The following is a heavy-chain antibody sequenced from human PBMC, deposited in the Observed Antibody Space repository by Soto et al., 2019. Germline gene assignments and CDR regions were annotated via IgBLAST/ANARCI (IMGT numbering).Heavy chain of an antibody. V-gene: IGHV3-23*01. CDR3: AKVRLLWFGEGEHRGLDYGMDV. CDR2: ISGSGGST. J-gene: IGHJ6*02. D-gene: IGHD3-10*01. CDR1: GFTFSSYA. Sequence: GGSLRLSCAASGFTFSSYAMSWVRQAPGKGLEWVSAISGSGGSTYYADSVKGRFTISRDNSKNTLYLQMNSLRAEDTAVYYCAKVRLLWFGEGEHRGLDYGMDVWGQGTTVTVSS.